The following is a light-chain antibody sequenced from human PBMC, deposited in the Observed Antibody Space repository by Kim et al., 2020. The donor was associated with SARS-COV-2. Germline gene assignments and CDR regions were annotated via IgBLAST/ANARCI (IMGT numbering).Light chain of an antibody. V-gene: IGLV3-1*01. CDR3: KAWDSSTVV. Sequence: VSPVQTASMTGTEATLRNKDVCSCQQKPGRSPVLVIYQDSKRQSGIPERFSGSNSGNKATLTISGTQAMDEADYYCKAWDSSTVVFGGGTQLTVL. J-gene: IGLJ2*01. CDR1: TLRNKD. CDR2: QDS.